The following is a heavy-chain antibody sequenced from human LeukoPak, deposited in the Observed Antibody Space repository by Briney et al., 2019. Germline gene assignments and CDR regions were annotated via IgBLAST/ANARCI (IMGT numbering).Heavy chain of an antibody. V-gene: IGHV3-74*01. J-gene: IGHJ6*03. CDR1: GFTFSSYW. CDR2: VNSDGTGT. Sequence: GGSLRLSCAASGFTFSSYWMHWVRQAPGKGLVWVSRVNSDGTGTTYADSVEGRFTISGDNAKNTLYLQMNSLRAEDTAIYYCIRTLIVATSPYMDVWGKGTTVTVSS. D-gene: IGHD5-12*01. CDR3: IRTLIVATSPYMDV.